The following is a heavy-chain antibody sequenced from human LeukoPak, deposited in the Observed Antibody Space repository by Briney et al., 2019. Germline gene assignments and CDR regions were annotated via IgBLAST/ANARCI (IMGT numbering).Heavy chain of an antibody. J-gene: IGHJ4*02. Sequence: PGGSLRLSCAASGFTFSNYAMHWVRQAPGRGLEWVAVISYDGSNQEYADSVKGRFTISRDNSKNTVYLQMNSLRAEDTAVYYCAKPVRDQLLCSNDYWGQGTLVTVSS. V-gene: IGHV3-30*04. D-gene: IGHD2-2*01. CDR3: AKPVRDQLLCSNDY. CDR1: GFTFSNYA. CDR2: ISYDGSNQ.